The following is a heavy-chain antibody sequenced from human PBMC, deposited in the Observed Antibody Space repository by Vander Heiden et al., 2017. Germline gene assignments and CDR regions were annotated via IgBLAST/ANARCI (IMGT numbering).Heavy chain of an antibody. V-gene: IGHV6-1*01. Sequence: QVQLQQSGPGLVKPSQTLSLTCAISGDSVSSNSAAWNWIRQSPSRGLEWLGRTYYRSKWYNDYAVSVKRRITINPDTSKNQFSLQLNSVTPEDTAVYYCARERVGGDGYNYYYYGMDVWGQGTTVTVSS. CDR3: ARERVGGDGYNYYYYGMDV. D-gene: IGHD2-21*01. CDR1: GDSVSSNSAA. J-gene: IGHJ6*02. CDR2: TYYRSKWYN.